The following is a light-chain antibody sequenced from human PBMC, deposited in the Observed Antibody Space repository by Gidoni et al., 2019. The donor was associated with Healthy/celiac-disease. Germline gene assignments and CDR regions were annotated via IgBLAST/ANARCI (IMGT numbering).Light chain of an antibody. CDR3: QQRSNWPPLT. V-gene: IGKV3-11*01. CDR2: DAS. J-gene: IGKJ4*01. Sequence: ATLSLSPGERATLSCRASQSVSSYLAWYQQKPGQAPRLLIYDASNRATGIPARFSGSGSGTDFTLTISSLEPEDFAVYYCQQRSNWPPLTFGGGTKVEIK. CDR1: QSVSSY.